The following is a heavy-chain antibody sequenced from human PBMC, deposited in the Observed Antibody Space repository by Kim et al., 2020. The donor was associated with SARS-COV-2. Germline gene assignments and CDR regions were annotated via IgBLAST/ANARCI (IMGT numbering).Heavy chain of an antibody. CDR2: INTNRGNS. V-gene: IGHV1-8*01. J-gene: IGHJ2*01. CDR3: VGAIGWGSENWYFDV. CDR1: GDTLTIYH. D-gene: IGHD7-27*01. Sequence: ASVKVSCKAPGDTLTIYHINWVRQAAGQGLEWMGWINTNRGNSGYAQKLQGRFTMTRDTSISTVYMELSSLTYEDTAVDYCVGAIGWGSENWYFDVWGRGTLVTVSS.